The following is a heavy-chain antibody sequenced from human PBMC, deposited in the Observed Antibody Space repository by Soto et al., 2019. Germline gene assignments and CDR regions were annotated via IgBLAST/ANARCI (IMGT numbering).Heavy chain of an antibody. CDR1: GFSFSLFW. V-gene: IGHV3-7*03. D-gene: IGHD3-16*01. Sequence: EVQLAESGGGLVQPGGSLRLSCAASGFSFSLFWMSWVRQTPGKGLEWVANINEDGREKFFADSVKGRFTISRDNAKNSLSLQMNSLTADDTAVYYCVRTGWPQSSYYFDYWGQGTLVTVSS. J-gene: IGHJ4*02. CDR3: VRTGWPQSSYYFDY. CDR2: INEDGREK.